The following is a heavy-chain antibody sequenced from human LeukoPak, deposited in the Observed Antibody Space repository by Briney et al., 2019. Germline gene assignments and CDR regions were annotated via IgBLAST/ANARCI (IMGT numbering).Heavy chain of an antibody. Sequence: ASVKVSCKASGYTLTDYYIHWVRQAPGQGLEWMGWINPNSGDATYAQKFQGRATMTRDTSISSAYMDLSRLNSDDTAVYFCAREEQYSNFFDYWGLGTLVTVSS. CDR3: AREEQYSNFFDY. J-gene: IGHJ4*02. V-gene: IGHV1-2*02. CDR2: INPNSGDA. CDR1: GYTLTDYY. D-gene: IGHD1/OR15-1a*01.